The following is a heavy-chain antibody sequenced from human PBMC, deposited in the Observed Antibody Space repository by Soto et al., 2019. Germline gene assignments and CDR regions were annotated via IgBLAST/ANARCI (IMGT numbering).Heavy chain of an antibody. CDR2: IYYSGST. J-gene: IGHJ6*02. D-gene: IGHD3-3*01. V-gene: IGHV4-31*03. CDR1: CGSISSGGYY. CDR3: ARDRRGLHYDFWSGLDV. Sequence: PSETLSLTCTVSCGSISSGGYYWSWIRQHPGKGLEWIGYIYYSGSTYYNPSLKSRVTISVDTSKNQFSLKLSSVTAADTAVYYCARDRRGLHYDFWSGLDVWGQGTTVTVSS.